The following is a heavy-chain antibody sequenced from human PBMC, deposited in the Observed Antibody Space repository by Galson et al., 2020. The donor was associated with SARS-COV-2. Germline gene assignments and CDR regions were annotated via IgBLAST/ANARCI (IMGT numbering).Heavy chain of an antibody. J-gene: IGHJ4*02. V-gene: IGHV3-30*18. CDR1: GSPLTRFG. Sequence: GGSIRLSCEASGSPLTRFGMHWVRPSPGKGQEWVAVLSLDAPNPYYADSAKARFTISRDNPKNTLYLQMNSLRVEDTAVYYCAKSLWFGELLSPFDYWGQGALVTVSS. D-gene: IGHD3-10*01. CDR2: LSLDAPNP. CDR3: AKSLWFGELLSPFDY.